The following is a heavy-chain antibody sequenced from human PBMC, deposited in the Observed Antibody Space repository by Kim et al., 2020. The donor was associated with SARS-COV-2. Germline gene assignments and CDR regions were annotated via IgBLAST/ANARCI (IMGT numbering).Heavy chain of an antibody. CDR3: ARVRKGYTNFGVTSAYFD. Sequence: SETLSLTCTVSGASLSTYYWSWIRQPPGKGLEWIGSIYSSGTTNYNPSLKTRLTMSVDTSKTQFSLTLTSVTAADSALYYCARVRKGYTNFGVTSAYFD. J-gene: IGHJ4*01. CDR1: GASLSTYY. CDR2: IYSSGTT. V-gene: IGHV4-59*13. D-gene: IGHD3-3*01.